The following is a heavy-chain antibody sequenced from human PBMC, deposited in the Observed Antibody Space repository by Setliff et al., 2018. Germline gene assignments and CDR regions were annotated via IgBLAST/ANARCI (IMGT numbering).Heavy chain of an antibody. J-gene: IGHJ4*02. V-gene: IGHV4-38-2*01. Sequence: PSETLSLTCAVSGYSINSAFTWGWIRQPPGKGLEWIGTIFDNRSTFYSPSLKSRVTMSIDTSKGEFSLKLSSVTAAGTGVYYCASQKLARYFEPWGQGTLVTVSS. CDR3: ASQKLARYFEP. CDR1: GYSINSAFT. CDR2: IFDNRST.